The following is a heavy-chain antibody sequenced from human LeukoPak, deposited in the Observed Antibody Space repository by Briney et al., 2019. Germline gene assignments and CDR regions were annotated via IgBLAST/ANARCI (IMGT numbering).Heavy chain of an antibody. D-gene: IGHD3-3*01. CDR1: GYTFTSYG. V-gene: IGHV1-18*01. CDR3: ARAGAYYDFWSGYCT. J-gene: IGHJ5*02. Sequence: ASVKVSCKASGYTFTSYGISWVRQAPGQGLEWMGWISAYNGNTNYAQKLQGRVTMTTDTSTSTAYMELRSLRSDDTAVYYCARAGAYYDFWSGYCTWGQGTLVTVSS. CDR2: ISAYNGNT.